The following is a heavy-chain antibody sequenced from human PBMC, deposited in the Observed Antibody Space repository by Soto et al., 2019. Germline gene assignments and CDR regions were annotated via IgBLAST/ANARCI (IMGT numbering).Heavy chain of an antibody. V-gene: IGHV1-69*13. CDR1: GYTFTSYD. Sequence: ASVKVSCKASGYTFTSYDINWVRQATGQGLEWMGGIIPIFGTANYAQKFQGRVTITADESTSTAYMELSSLRSEDTAVYYCARDRSADLNGMHVWGQGTTVTVSS. CDR3: ARDRSADLNGMHV. CDR2: IIPIFGTA. J-gene: IGHJ6*02.